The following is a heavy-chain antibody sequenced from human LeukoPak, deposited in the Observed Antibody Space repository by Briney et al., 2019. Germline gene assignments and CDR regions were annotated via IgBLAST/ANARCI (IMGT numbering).Heavy chain of an antibody. CDR3: ARGGSILVVYEDHFDY. D-gene: IGHD2-8*02. Sequence: GGSPRLSCAASGFTFSSYSMNWVRQAPGKGLEWVSYISSSSSTIYYADSVKGRFTISRDNAKNSLYLQMNSLRDEDTAVYYCARGGSILVVYEDHFDYWGQGTLVTVSS. J-gene: IGHJ4*02. CDR1: GFTFSSYS. CDR2: ISSSSSTI. V-gene: IGHV3-48*02.